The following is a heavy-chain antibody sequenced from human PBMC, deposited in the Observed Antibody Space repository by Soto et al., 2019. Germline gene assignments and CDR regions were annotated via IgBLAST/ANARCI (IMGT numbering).Heavy chain of an antibody. Sequence: PGAPPRLSCAASGFPFSSYDMHWVRPATGKGLEWVSAIGTAGDTYYPGSVKGRFTISRENAKNSLYLQMNSLRAGDTAVYYCARSLGQQLVLDYWGQGTLVTVSS. CDR2: IGTAGDT. V-gene: IGHV3-13*01. CDR3: ARSLGQQLVLDY. D-gene: IGHD6-13*01. CDR1: GFPFSSYD. J-gene: IGHJ4*02.